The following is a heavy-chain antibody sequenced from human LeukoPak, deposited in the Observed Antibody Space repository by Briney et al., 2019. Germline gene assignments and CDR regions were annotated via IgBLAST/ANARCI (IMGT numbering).Heavy chain of an antibody. V-gene: IGHV4-38-2*01. D-gene: IGHD1-1*01. J-gene: IGHJ4*02. CDR3: ARSNWNIDY. Sequence: KASETLSLTCAVSRYSVSSGYYWGWIRESPGKGLEWIVSMYHSGTTYYNPSLKSRVTISVDTSKNQFSLKLNSVTAADTAVYYCARSNWNIDYWGQGTLFTVSS. CDR2: MYHSGTT. CDR1: RYSVSSGYY.